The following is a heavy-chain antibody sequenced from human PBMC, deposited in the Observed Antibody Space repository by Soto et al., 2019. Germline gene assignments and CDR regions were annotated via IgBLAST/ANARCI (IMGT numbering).Heavy chain of an antibody. CDR1: VRSMISYY. D-gene: IGHD2-2*01. CDR2: IYTGGNT. CDR3: AREGDARHFFFDS. J-gene: IGHJ4*02. Sequence: PSETLSLGCIVSVRSMISYYWSWIRQPAGKGLEWIGRIYTGGNTNYNPSLKSRVTMSVDTSKSQFSLSLTSVTAADTAVYYCAREGDARHFFFDSWGQGTMVTVSS. V-gene: IGHV4-4*07.